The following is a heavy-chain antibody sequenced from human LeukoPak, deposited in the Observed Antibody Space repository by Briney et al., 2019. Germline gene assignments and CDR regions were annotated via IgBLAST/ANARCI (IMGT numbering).Heavy chain of an antibody. Sequence: PSETLSLTCTVSGGSISSSSYYWGWPRQPPGKGLEWIGSIYYSGSTYYNPSLKSRVTISVDTSKNQFSLKLSSVTAADTAVYYCARTTPQTYSSGWYRELDAFDIWGQGTMVTVSS. CDR3: ARTTPQTYSSGWYRELDAFDI. D-gene: IGHD6-13*01. V-gene: IGHV4-39*07. CDR2: IYYSGST. J-gene: IGHJ3*02. CDR1: GGSISSSSYY.